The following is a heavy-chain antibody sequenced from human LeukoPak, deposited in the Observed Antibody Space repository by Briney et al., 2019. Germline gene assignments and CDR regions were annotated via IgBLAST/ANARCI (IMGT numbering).Heavy chain of an antibody. J-gene: IGHJ6*03. CDR1: GGSISSYY. CDR2: IYYSGST. CDR3: ARGRVSSSTWYSTYYYYFYMDV. V-gene: IGHV4-59*01. Sequence: PSETLSLTCTVSGGSISSYYWSWIRQPPGKGLEWVGYIYYSGSTNFNPSLNGRVSISRDTSENLFSLRLRSVTAADTAVYFCARGRVSSSTWYSTYYYYFYMDVWGKGTTVTVSS. D-gene: IGHD1-1*01.